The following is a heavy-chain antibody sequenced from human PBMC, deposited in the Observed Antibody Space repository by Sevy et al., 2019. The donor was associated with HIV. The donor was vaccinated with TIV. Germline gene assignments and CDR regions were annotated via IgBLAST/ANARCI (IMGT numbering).Heavy chain of an antibody. CDR3: ARDKANLGTEFDY. J-gene: IGHJ4*02. Sequence: GGSLRLSCAASGFTFSSYSMNWVRQAPGKGLEWVSSISSSSSYIYYADSVKGRFTISRDNAKNSLYLQMNGLRAEDTAVYYCARDKANLGTEFDYWGQGTLVTVSS. CDR2: ISSSSSYI. CDR1: GFTFSSYS. D-gene: IGHD1-1*01. V-gene: IGHV3-21*01.